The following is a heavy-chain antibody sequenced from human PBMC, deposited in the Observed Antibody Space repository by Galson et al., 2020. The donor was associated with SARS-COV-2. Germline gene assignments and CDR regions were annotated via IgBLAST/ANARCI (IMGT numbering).Heavy chain of an antibody. Sequence: SGPTLVTPTQTLTLTCTFSGFSLSTRGVGVGWIRQPPGKALEWLAVIYWDDDKRYRPSLKSRLTITKDTSKNQVVLTMTNLDAVDTATFYCAHRLFNSGWFAWGQGTLVTVSS. CDR1: GFSLSTRGVG. V-gene: IGHV2-5*02. CDR3: AHRLFNSGWFA. J-gene: IGHJ5*02. D-gene: IGHD6-19*01. CDR2: IYWDDDK.